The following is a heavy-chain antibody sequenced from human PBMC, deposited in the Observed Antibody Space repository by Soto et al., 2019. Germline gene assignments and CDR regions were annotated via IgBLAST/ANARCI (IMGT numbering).Heavy chain of an antibody. CDR3: ATYYFGSGSYYRFDN. D-gene: IGHD3-10*01. V-gene: IGHV1-18*01. J-gene: IGHJ4*02. CDR2: ISASDSST. Sequence: ASVKVSCKASGYAFSFGFSWVRQAPGQGLEWMGWISASDSSTNSAQKFRGRISLTTDTSTNTAYLDLLSLTSDDTAVYFCATYYFGSGSYYRFDNWGQGTLVTVSS. CDR1: GYAFSFG.